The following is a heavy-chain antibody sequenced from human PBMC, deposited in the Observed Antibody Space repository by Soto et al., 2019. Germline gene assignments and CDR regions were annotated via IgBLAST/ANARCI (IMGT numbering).Heavy chain of an antibody. Sequence: EVQLVEAGGGLVQPGGSLRVSCAASGFTFRSHWIHWVRQAPGKGLEWVSRIETAGGGTSYADPVKGRFTISTDNAKNTVSLQMNGLRAEDTAVYYCATVFDLWGQGTLVTVSS. J-gene: IGHJ5*02. CDR1: GFTFRSHW. V-gene: IGHV3-74*01. CDR3: ATVFDL. CDR2: IETAGGGT.